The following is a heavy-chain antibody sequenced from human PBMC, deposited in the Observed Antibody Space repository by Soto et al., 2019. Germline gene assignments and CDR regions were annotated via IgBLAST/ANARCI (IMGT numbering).Heavy chain of an antibody. J-gene: IGHJ6*02. CDR3: AMVDNYVTPTPQDV. V-gene: IGHV1-18*01. CDR2: ISPHSGNT. Sequence: QVQLVKSGDEVRKPGSSVKVSCKASGYIFVNYGIAWVRQAPGQGLEWMGWISPHSGNTHYASKVQGRLTMTTDTSTSTAYMDLGSLTSDDTAVYYCAMVDNYVTPTPQDVWGQGTTVTVSS. D-gene: IGHD3-16*01. CDR1: GYIFVNYG.